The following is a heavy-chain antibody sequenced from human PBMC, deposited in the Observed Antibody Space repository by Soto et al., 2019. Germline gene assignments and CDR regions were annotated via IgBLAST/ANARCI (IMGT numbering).Heavy chain of an antibody. V-gene: IGHV3-30*18. J-gene: IGHJ4*02. CDR1: GFTFSTYG. Sequence: QVQLVESGGGVVQPGRSLRLSCAASGFTFSTYGMDWVRQAPGKGLEWVAVISYDGSNKHYADSVKGRFTISRDNSKNTLYLQVNSLRAEDTAVYYCAKDRGPTYPYFDYWGQGTLVTVSS. CDR3: AKDRGPTYPYFDY. D-gene: IGHD1-26*01. CDR2: ISYDGSNK.